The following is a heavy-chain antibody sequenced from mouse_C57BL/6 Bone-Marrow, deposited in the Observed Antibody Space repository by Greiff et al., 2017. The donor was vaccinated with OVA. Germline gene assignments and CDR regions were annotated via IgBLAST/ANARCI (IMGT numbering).Heavy chain of an antibody. CDR2: ISSGGSYT. CDR3: ARRPFAWFAY. J-gene: IGHJ3*01. CDR1: GFTFSSYG. V-gene: IGHV5-6*02. Sequence: DVKLVESGGDLVKPGGSLKLSCAASGFTFSSYGMSWVRQTPDKRLEWVATISSGGSYTYYPDSVKGRFTISRDNAKNTLYLQMSSLKSEDTAMYYCARRPFAWFAYWGQGTLVTVSA.